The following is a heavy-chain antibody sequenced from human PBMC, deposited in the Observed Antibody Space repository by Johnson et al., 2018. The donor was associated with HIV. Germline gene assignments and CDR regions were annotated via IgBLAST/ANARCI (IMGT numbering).Heavy chain of an antibody. CDR3: AKDGGKWSYSFDV. Sequence: QEQLVESGGGVVQPERSLRLSCAASGFTFSSYGMHWVRQAPGKGLEWVAFIRYDGSNKYYADSVKGRFTISRDNSKNTLYLQMNNLRTEDTGLYYCAKDGGKWSYSFDVWGQGTMVSVSS. J-gene: IGHJ3*01. CDR2: IRYDGSNK. D-gene: IGHD2-8*01. V-gene: IGHV3-30*02. CDR1: GFTFSSYG.